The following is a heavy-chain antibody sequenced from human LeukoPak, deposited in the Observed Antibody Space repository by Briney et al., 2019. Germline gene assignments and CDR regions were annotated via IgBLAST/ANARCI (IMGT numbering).Heavy chain of an antibody. V-gene: IGHV1-8*01. J-gene: IGHJ4*02. CDR1: GYTFTSYD. CDR2: VNPNSGHT. D-gene: IGHD2-15*01. CDR3: ARGAPGSYCSGGSCPYFDY. Sequence: ASVRVSCKASGYTFTSYDINWVRQATGQGLEWMGWVNPNSGHTGYAQKFQGRVTMTRNTSISTAYMEPSSLRSEDTAVYYCARGAPGSYCSGGSCPYFDYWGQGTLVSVSS.